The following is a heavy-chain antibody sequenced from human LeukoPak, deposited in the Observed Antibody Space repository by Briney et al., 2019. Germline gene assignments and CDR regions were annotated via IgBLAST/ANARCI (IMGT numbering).Heavy chain of an antibody. D-gene: IGHD3-10*01. CDR2: IGSSGSTI. CDR3: ARTYYYGSGSSYYYYYGMDV. V-gene: IGHV3-48*03. Sequence: GGSLRLSCAASGFTFSSYEMNWVRQAPGKGLEWVSYIGSSGSTIYYADSAKGRFTISRDNAKNSLYLQMNSLRAEDTAVYYCARTYYYGSGSSYYYYYGMDVWGQGTTVTVSS. J-gene: IGHJ6*02. CDR1: GFTFSSYE.